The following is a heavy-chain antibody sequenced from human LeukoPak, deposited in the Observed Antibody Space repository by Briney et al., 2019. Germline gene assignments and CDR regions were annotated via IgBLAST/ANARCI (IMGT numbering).Heavy chain of an antibody. D-gene: IGHD6-13*01. J-gene: IGHJ4*02. Sequence: SETLSLTCTVSGGSSSSSNYYWGWVRQPPGKGLEWIGSISYSGSTYYNPSLKSRVTISVDTSKKQFSLKLSSVTAADTAVYYCARDRSISWYFYWGQGTLVTVSS. CDR2: ISYSGST. CDR1: GGSSSSSNYY. CDR3: ARDRSISWYFY. V-gene: IGHV4-39*07.